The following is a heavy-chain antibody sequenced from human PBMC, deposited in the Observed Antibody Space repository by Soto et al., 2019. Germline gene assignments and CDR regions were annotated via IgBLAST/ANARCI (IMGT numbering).Heavy chain of an antibody. CDR3: ARGAFLDYGDYVFGY. D-gene: IGHD4-17*01. V-gene: IGHV4-59*01. Sequence: LETLSLTCTVSGGSISSYYWSWIRQPPGKGLEWIGYIYYSGSTNYNPSLKSRVTISVDTSKNQFSLKLSSVTAADTAVYYCARGAFLDYGDYVFGYWGQGTLVTVS. CDR1: GGSISSYY. CDR2: IYYSGST. J-gene: IGHJ4*02.